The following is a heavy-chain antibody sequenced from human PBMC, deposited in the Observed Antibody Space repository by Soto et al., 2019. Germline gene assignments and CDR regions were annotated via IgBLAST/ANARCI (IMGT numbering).Heavy chain of an antibody. Sequence: GGSLRLSCSASGFTFSSYAMHWVRQAPGKGLEYVSAISSNGGSTYYADSVKGRFTISRDNSKNTLYLQMSSLRAEDTAVYYCVKVGRSIAVADIKNRPTRGYYGMDVWGQGTTVTVSS. V-gene: IGHV3-64D*08. CDR1: GFTFSSYA. CDR3: VKVGRSIAVADIKNRPTRGYYGMDV. J-gene: IGHJ6*02. D-gene: IGHD6-19*01. CDR2: ISSNGGST.